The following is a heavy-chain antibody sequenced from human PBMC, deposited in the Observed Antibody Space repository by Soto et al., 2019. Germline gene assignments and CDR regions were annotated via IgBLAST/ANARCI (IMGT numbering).Heavy chain of an antibody. CDR2: IIPIFGTA. J-gene: IGHJ5*02. V-gene: IGHV1-69*12. CDR3: ASGNGEAPALVASVVSTWFVR. CDR1: GGTFSSYA. Sequence: QVQLVQSGAEVKKPGSSVKVSCKASGGTFSSYAISWVRQAPGQGLEWMGGIIPIFGTANYAQKFQGRVTRAGDGSRRRAYVELSGLRDGDTAVWCGASGNGEAPALVASVVSTWFVRWGQGPLVSVSS. D-gene: IGHD2-21*01.